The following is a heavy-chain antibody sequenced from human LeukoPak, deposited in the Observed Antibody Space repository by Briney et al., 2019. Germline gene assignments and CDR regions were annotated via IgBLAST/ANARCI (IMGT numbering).Heavy chain of an antibody. CDR2: ISAYNDNT. D-gene: IGHD2-15*01. V-gene: IGHV1-18*01. CDR1: GYTFTNYG. J-gene: IGHJ4*02. Sequence: ASVKVSCKASGYTFTNYGISWVRQAPGQGLEWMGWISAYNDNTNYAQKLQGRVTMTTDTSTSTAYMELSRLRSDDTAVYYCARDLGYCSGGRCYSSFDYWGQGTLVTVSS. CDR3: ARDLGYCSGGRCYSSFDY.